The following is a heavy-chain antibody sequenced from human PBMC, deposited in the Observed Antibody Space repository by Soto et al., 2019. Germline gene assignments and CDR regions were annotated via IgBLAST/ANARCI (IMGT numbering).Heavy chain of an antibody. D-gene: IGHD4-17*01. CDR1: GGSISSYY. Sequence: PSETLSLTCTVSGGSISSYYWSWIRQPPGKGLEWIGYIYYSGSTNYNPSPKSRVTISVDTSKNQFSLKLSSVTAADTAVYYCARDLGRKYGDYDWFDPWGQGTLVTVSS. CDR2: IYYSGST. V-gene: IGHV4-59*01. J-gene: IGHJ5*02. CDR3: ARDLGRKYGDYDWFDP.